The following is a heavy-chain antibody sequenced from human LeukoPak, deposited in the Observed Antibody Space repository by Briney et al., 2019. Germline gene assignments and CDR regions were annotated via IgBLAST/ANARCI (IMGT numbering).Heavy chain of an antibody. V-gene: IGHV4-4*02. D-gene: IGHD3-9*01. CDR2: IYHSGST. CDR1: GGSISSSNW. J-gene: IGHJ5*02. Sequence: PSGTLSLTCAVSGGSISSSNWWSWVRQPPGKGLEWIGEIYHSGSTNYNPSLKSRVTISVDKSKNQFSLKLSSVTAADTAVYYCARHRDRFDILTGRNWFDPWGQGTLVTVSS. CDR3: ARHRDRFDILTGRNWFDP.